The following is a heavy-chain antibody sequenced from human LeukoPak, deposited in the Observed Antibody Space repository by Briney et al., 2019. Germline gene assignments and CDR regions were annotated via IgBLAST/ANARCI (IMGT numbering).Heavy chain of an antibody. CDR3: ASDRIWFGESTNEY. V-gene: IGHV4-34*01. CDR2: IHYSGST. CDR1: GGSFSGHY. Sequence: SETLSLTCAVYGGSFSGHYWTWIRQPPGKGLQWIGSIHYSGSTYYSPSLKSRVTISLDTSRNQFSLKLNSVTAADTAFYYCASDRIWFGESTNEYWGQGTLVTVSS. J-gene: IGHJ4*02. D-gene: IGHD3-10*01.